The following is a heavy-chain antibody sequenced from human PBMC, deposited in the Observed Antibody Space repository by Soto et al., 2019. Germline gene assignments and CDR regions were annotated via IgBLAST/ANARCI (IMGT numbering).Heavy chain of an antibody. D-gene: IGHD6-19*01. Sequence: QVQMVQSGAEVKKPGASVKVSCEASGYTFSTYDINWVRQAPGQGLEWMGWITPYNGETHFVQKFQGRVTVTTDTSTHAVMELRSLTSDDTAVYYCARQGTGSPFDIWGQGTMVTVSS. CDR3: ARQGTGSPFDI. V-gene: IGHV1-18*01. CDR2: ITPYNGET. J-gene: IGHJ3*02. CDR1: GYTFSTYD.